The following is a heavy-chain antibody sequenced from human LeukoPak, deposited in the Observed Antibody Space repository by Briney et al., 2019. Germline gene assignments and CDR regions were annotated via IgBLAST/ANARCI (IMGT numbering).Heavy chain of an antibody. D-gene: IGHD2-2*01. Sequence: ASVKVSCKASGYTFTSYDINWVRQAIGQGLEWMGWMNPDSGNTGFAQKFQGRITMTRNTSITTAYLELSSLRSEDTAVYYCARGRKYQRPKNYFYYYMDVWGEGTTVTVSS. CDR1: GYTFTSYD. J-gene: IGHJ6*03. V-gene: IGHV1-8*01. CDR3: ARGRKYQRPKNYFYYYMDV. CDR2: MNPDSGNT.